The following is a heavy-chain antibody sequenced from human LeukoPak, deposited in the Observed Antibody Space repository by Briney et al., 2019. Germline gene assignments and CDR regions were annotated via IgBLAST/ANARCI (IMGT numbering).Heavy chain of an antibody. CDR1: GGSISSHY. J-gene: IGHJ4*02. Sequence: PSETLSLTCTVSGGSISSHYWSWLRQPPGEGLEWIAYMYDRGSTKHNPSLKSRVIISKDTSKNQFSLKLSSVPAADTAVYYCASLPPSYTDGWGYFDYWGQGNLVTVSS. V-gene: IGHV4-59*08. D-gene: IGHD3-16*01. CDR2: MYDRGST. CDR3: ASLPPSYTDGWGYFDY.